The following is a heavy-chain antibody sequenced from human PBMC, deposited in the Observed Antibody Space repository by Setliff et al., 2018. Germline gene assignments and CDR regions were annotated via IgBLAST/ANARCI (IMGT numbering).Heavy chain of an antibody. Sequence: ASVKVSCKASGYTFTCYGISWVRQAPGQGLEWMGWISAYNGNTNYAQKLQGRVTMTTDTSTSTAYMELRSLRSDDTAVYYCARDLVGYCSGGSCYDWDYWGQGTLVTVSS. J-gene: IGHJ4*02. CDR2: ISAYNGNT. CDR1: GYTFTCYG. CDR3: ARDLVGYCSGGSCYDWDY. D-gene: IGHD2-15*01. V-gene: IGHV1-18*01.